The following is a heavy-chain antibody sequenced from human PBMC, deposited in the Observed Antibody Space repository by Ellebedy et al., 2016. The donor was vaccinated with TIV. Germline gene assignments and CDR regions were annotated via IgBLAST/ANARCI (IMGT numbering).Heavy chain of an antibody. V-gene: IGHV3-48*01. CDR1: GFTFSSYS. CDR3: ARDSSFALRQGRVYNWFDP. CDR2: ISSSSSTI. D-gene: IGHD3-3*01. Sequence: GESLKISCAASGFTFSSYSMNWVRQAPGKGLEWASYISSSSSTIYYADSVKGRFTISRDNAKNSLYLQMNSLRAEDTAVYYCARDSSFALRQGRVYNWFDPWGQGTLVTVSS. J-gene: IGHJ5*02.